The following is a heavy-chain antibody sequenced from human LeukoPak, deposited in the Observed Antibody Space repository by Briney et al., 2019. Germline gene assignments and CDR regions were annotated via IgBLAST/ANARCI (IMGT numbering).Heavy chain of an antibody. CDR3: ARGFYAGRGKKFDF. Sequence: GGSLRLSCTASGFPFSTFAMHWVRQAPGKGLEWVAVVSFDGSNKNYADSVKGRFTLSRDNSKNTLHLQMNSLRVEDTALYYCARGFYAGRGKKFDFWGQGTLVTVSS. V-gene: IGHV3-30*04. D-gene: IGHD3-16*01. CDR1: GFPFSTFA. CDR2: VSFDGSNK. J-gene: IGHJ4*02.